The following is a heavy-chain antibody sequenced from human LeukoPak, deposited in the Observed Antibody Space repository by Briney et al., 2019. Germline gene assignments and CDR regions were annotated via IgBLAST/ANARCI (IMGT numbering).Heavy chain of an antibody. D-gene: IGHD2-2*01. Sequence: GGSLRLSCAASGFTSSSYAMSWVRQAPGKGLEWVSAISGSGGSTYYADSVKGRFTISRDNSKNTLYLQMNSLRAEDTAVYYCAKEVVPAAIQIRGYFDYWGQGTLVTVSS. CDR1: GFTSSSYA. V-gene: IGHV3-23*01. J-gene: IGHJ4*02. CDR2: ISGSGGST. CDR3: AKEVVPAAIQIRGYFDY.